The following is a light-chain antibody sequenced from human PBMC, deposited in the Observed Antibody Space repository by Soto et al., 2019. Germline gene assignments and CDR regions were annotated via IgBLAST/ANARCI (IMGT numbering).Light chain of an antibody. J-gene: IGLJ3*02. CDR2: GNN. CDR3: QSYDSSLSGWV. V-gene: IGLV1-40*01. Sequence: QSVLTQPPSVSGAPGQSVTISCIWEGYDVHWYQQLPGTAPKVLIYGNNNRPSGVPDRFSGSKSGTSASLAITGLQAEDEADYYCQSYDSSLSGWVFGGGTQLTVL. CDR1: WEGYD.